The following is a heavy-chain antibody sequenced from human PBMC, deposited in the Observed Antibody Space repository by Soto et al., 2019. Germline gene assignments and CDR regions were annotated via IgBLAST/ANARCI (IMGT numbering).Heavy chain of an antibody. CDR2: IYTSGST. D-gene: IGHD3-22*01. Sequence: SETLSLTCTVSGGSISSYYWSWIRQPAGKGLEWIGRIYTSGSTNYHPSLKSRVTMSVDTSKNQFSLKLSSVTAADTAVYYCARDSFYDSSGYPGAFDIWGQGTMVTVSS. CDR1: GGSISSYY. V-gene: IGHV4-4*07. CDR3: ARDSFYDSSGYPGAFDI. J-gene: IGHJ3*02.